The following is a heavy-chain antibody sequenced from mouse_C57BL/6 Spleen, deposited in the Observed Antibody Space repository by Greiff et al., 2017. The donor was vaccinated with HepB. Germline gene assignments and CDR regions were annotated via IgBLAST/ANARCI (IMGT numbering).Heavy chain of an antibody. Sequence: EVQLQQSVAELVRPGASVKLSCTASGFNIKNTYMHWVKQRPEQGLEWIGRIDPANGNTKYAPKFQGKATITADTSSNTAYLQLSSLTSEDTAIYYCAYPDSSCYVWGYYYAMDYWGQGTSVTVSS. CDR3: AYPDSSCYVWGYYYAMDY. V-gene: IGHV14-3*01. J-gene: IGHJ4*01. D-gene: IGHD3-2*02. CDR1: GFNIKNTY. CDR2: IDPANGNT.